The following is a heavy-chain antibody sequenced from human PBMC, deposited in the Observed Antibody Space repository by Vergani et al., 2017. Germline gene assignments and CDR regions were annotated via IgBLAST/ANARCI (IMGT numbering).Heavy chain of an antibody. D-gene: IGHD2-15*01. CDR1: GGTFSSYA. V-gene: IGHV1-69*01. Sequence: QVQLVQSGAEVKKPGSSVKVSCKASGGTFSSYAISWVRQAPGQGLEWMGGIIPIFGTANYAQKFQGRVTITADESTSTAYMELSSLRSEDTAVYYCARAALDPGYCSGGSCYSGPRFYYYYYMDVWGKGP. CDR2: IIPIFGTA. J-gene: IGHJ6*03. CDR3: ARAALDPGYCSGGSCYSGPRFYYYYYMDV.